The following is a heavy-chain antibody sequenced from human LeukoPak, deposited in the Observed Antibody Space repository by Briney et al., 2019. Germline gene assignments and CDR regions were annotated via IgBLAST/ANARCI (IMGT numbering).Heavy chain of an antibody. CDR2: INHSGST. V-gene: IGHV4-34*01. CDR1: GGSFSGYY. Sequence: SETLSLTCAVYGGSFSGYYWSWIRQPPGKGLEWIGEINHSGSTNYNPSLKSRVTISVDTSKNQFSLKLSSVTAADTAVYYCARGPASITIFGVVIPQPFDYWGQGTLVTVSS. J-gene: IGHJ4*02. CDR3: ARGPASITIFGVVIPQPFDY. D-gene: IGHD3-3*01.